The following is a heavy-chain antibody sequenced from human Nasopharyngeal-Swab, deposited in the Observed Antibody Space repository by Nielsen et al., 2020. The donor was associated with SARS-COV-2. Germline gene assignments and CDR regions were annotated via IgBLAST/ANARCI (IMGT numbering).Heavy chain of an antibody. J-gene: IGHJ4*02. CDR3: ARDPHDSSGYYMGYFDY. CDR2: IYSGGST. V-gene: IGHV3-66*01. Sequence: GGSLRLSCAASGITVSSNYMSWVRQAPGKGLEWVSVIYSGGSTYYADSVKGRFTISRDNSKNTLYLQMNSLRAEDTAVYYCARDPHDSSGYYMGYFDYWGQGTLVTVSS. D-gene: IGHD3-22*01. CDR1: GITVSSNY.